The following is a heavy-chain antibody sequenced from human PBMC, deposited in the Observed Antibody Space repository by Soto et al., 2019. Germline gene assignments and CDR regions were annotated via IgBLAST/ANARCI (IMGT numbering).Heavy chain of an antibody. CDR2: ISSTTNYI. CDR3: ARESEDLTSNFDY. CDR1: GFTFTRYS. Sequence: PGGSLRLSCAASGFTFTRYSMNWVRQAPGKGLEWVSSISSTTNYIYYGDSMKGRSTISRDNAKNSLYLEMNSLRAEDTAAYYCARESEDLTSNFDYWGQGTLVTVSS. J-gene: IGHJ4*02. V-gene: IGHV3-21*06.